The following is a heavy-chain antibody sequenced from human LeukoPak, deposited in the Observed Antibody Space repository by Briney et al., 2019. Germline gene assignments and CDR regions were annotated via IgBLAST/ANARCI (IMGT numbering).Heavy chain of an antibody. CDR2: IYSGGST. V-gene: IGHV3-66*01. D-gene: IGHD1-7*01. J-gene: IGHJ4*02. Sequence: GGSLRLSCAASGFTVSSNYMSWVRQAPGKGLEWVSVIYSGGSTYYANSVKGRFTISRDNSKNTLYLQMNSLRAEDTAVYYCARDRDWNSGFDYWGQGTLVTVSS. CDR1: GFTVSSNY. CDR3: ARDRDWNSGFDY.